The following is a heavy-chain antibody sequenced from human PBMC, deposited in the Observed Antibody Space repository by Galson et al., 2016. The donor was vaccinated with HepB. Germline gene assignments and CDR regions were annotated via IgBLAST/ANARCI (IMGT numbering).Heavy chain of an antibody. CDR3: ARVFVATVENGMDV. Sequence: SETLSLTCTVSGGSISSYYWSWIRQPAGKGLEWIGRMYGTGRTTYNPSLKSRATMSVDMSKNQISPRLKNVTAADTAVYFCARVFVATVENGMDVWGKGTTVTVSS. J-gene: IGHJ6*04. V-gene: IGHV4-4*07. CDR1: GGSISSYY. D-gene: IGHD5-12*01. CDR2: MYGTGRT.